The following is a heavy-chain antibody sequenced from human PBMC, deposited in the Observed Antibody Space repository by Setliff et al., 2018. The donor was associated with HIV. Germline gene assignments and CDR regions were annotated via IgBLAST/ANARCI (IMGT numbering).Heavy chain of an antibody. J-gene: IGHJ3*02. D-gene: IGHD1-1*01. CDR3: AREIRTIEGGALDI. CDR1: GYSFTNFL. Sequence: GESLKISCKGFGYSFTNFLIGWVRQMPGKGLEWMGIVSPGDSGTSYSPSFQGQVTMSADKSISTAYLQWSSLKASDTAMYYCAREIRTIEGGALDIWGQGTLVTVSS. CDR2: VSPGDSGT. V-gene: IGHV5-51*01.